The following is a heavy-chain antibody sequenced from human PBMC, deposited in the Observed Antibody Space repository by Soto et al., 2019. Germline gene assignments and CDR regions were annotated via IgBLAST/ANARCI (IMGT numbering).Heavy chain of an antibody. J-gene: IGHJ5*02. CDR3: ASGGNWFDP. CDR1: GGSVRNYY. V-gene: IGHV4-59*02. CDR2: MYYNGNI. Sequence: PSLTCNVSGGSVRNYYWTWIRQSPDKGLEWIAYMYYNGNINYNPSLKSRVTISIDTSKNQFSLTLKSVTAADTAVYYCASGGNWFDPWGQGIQVTVSS. D-gene: IGHD3-16*01.